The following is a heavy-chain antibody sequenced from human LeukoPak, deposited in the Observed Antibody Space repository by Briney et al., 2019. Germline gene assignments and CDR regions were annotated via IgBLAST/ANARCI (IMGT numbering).Heavy chain of an antibody. CDR2: VSPGGST. V-gene: IGHV4-34*01. CDR1: SESSGGDD. Sequence: SETLSLACAMHSESSGGDDWTWIRQPPGKGLEWIGEVSPGGSTYYNPSLKSRVTISVDRSKNQFSLKLSSVTAADTAVYYCARDLDYWGQGTLVTVSS. CDR3: ARDLDY. J-gene: IGHJ4*02.